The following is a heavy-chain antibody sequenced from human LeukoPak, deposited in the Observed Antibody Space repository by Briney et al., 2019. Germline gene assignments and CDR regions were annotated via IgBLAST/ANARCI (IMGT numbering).Heavy chain of an antibody. D-gene: IGHD6-19*01. CDR1: GFTFSTYA. CDR2: IYSGGST. CDR3: AGSRGDAFDI. V-gene: IGHV3-53*01. Sequence: PGGSLRLSCAASGFTFSTYAMSWVRQAPGKGLEWVSVIYSGGSTYYADSVKGRFTISRDNSKNTLYLQMNSLRAEDTAVYYCAGSRGDAFDIWGQGTMVTVSS. J-gene: IGHJ3*02.